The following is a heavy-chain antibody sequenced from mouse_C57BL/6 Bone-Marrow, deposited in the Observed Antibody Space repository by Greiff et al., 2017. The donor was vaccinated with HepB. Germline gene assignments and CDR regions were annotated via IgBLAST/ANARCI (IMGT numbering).Heavy chain of an antibody. Sequence: QVQLQQSGAELARPGASVKLSCKASGYTFTSYGLSWVKQRTGQGLEWIGEIYPRSGNTYYNEKFKGKATLTADKSSSTAYMELRSLTSEDAAVYFCARTGITTVYYFDYWGQGTTLTVSS. V-gene: IGHV1-81*01. J-gene: IGHJ2*01. CDR2: IYPRSGNT. CDR3: ARTGITTVYYFDY. D-gene: IGHD1-1*01. CDR1: GYTFTSYG.